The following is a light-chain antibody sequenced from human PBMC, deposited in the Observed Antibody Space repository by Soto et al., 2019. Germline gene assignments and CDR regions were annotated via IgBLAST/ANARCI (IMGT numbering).Light chain of an antibody. CDR2: GAS. CDR3: QQSGSSFYT. J-gene: IGKJ2*01. V-gene: IGKV3-20*01. Sequence: EIVLTQSPGTLSLSPGERATLSCRASQSVSSAYLAWYQQIPGQAPRLLIYGASSRATGIPDRFSRRGSGTDFTLTISGLEPEDFAVYYCQQSGSSFYTFGQGAKLEIK. CDR1: QSVSSAY.